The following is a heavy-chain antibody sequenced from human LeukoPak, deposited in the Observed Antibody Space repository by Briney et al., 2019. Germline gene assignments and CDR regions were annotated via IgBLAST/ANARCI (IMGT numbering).Heavy chain of an antibody. CDR2: IIPIFGTA. CDR3: ASDPRGRGSCFY. D-gene: IGHD2-15*01. V-gene: IGHV1-69*05. Sequence: SVEVSCKASGGTFSSYAISWVRQAPGQGLEWMGGIIPIFGTANYAQKFQGRVTITTDESTSTAYMELSSLRSEDTAVYYCASDPRGRGSCFYWGQGTLVTVSS. J-gene: IGHJ4*02. CDR1: GGTFSSYA.